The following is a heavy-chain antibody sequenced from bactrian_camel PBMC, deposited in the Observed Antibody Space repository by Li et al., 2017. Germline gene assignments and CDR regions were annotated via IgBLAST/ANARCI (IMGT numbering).Heavy chain of an antibody. CDR3: AADLGWCGSAPLQRTFRN. J-gene: IGHJ4*01. CDR1: GYDYYPWC. CDR2: IDSREEP. D-gene: IGHD1*01. V-gene: IGHV3S53*01. Sequence: QLVESGGGSVQAGGSRRLSCVASGYDYYPWCMGFFRQAPGKQREAVAIIDSREEPSYAESVKGRFPISHDNAKNTLYLQMNSLKPEDTAMYYCAADLGWCGSAPLQRTFRNWGQGTQVTVS.